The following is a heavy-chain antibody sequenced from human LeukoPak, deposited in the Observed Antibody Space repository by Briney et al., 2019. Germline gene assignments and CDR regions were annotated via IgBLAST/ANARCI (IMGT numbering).Heavy chain of an antibody. CDR1: GFTLSSYA. J-gene: IGHJ6*03. Sequence: GGSLRLTCAASGFTLSSYAMSWVRQAPGKGLEWVSAISGSGGSTYYADSVKGRFTISRDNYKNKLYLQMNSLRAEDTAVYYCAKDLGARVVPAATWRVYYNYYYMDVWGKGTTVTVSS. D-gene: IGHD2-2*01. V-gene: IGHV3-23*01. CDR3: AKDLGARVVPAATWRVYYNYYYMDV. CDR2: ISGSGGST.